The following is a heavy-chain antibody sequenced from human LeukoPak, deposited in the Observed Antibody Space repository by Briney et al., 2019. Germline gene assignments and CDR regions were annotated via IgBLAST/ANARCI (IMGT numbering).Heavy chain of an antibody. CDR1: GYSISSGYY. CDR2: IYHSGST. Sequence: ASETLSLTCTVSGYSISSGYYWGWIRQPPGKGLEWIGSIYHSGSTYYNPSLKSRVTISVDTSKNQFSLKLSSVTAADTAVYYCARDGHVYYDSSGYGSDYWGQGTLVTVSS. CDR3: ARDGHVYYDSSGYGSDY. D-gene: IGHD3-22*01. J-gene: IGHJ4*02. V-gene: IGHV4-38-2*02.